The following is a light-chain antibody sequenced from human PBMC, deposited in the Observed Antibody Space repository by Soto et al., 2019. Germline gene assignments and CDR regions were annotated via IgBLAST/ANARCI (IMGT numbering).Light chain of an antibody. J-gene: IGKJ5*01. V-gene: IGKV1-39*01. Sequence: IHLTQSQRSLSATVGDRVTITCRASQTIDSYLNWFQQKPGMAPKLLIYAASKLQSGVPSRFRGSGSGTDFTLTIDTLQPDDFASYYCQQTRSGITFGQGTRLEIK. CDR3: QQTRSGIT. CDR2: AAS. CDR1: QTIDSY.